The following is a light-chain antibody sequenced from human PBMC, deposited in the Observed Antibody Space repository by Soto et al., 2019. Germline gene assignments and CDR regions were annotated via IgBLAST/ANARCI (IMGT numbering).Light chain of an antibody. Sequence: DIVMTQSPLSLPVTPGEPASISCRSSQSILLGNGYNYLDWYLQKPGQSPQLLIYLGSNRASGVPDRFSGSGSGTDFTLKISRVEAEDVGVYYCMQALQTPWTFGQGTKVEIK. J-gene: IGKJ1*01. V-gene: IGKV2-28*01. CDR1: QSILLGNGYNY. CDR2: LGS. CDR3: MQALQTPWT.